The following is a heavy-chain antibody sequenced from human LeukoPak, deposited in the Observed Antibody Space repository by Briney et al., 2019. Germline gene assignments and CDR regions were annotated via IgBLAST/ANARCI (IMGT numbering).Heavy chain of an antibody. Sequence: ASVKVSCKASGYIFTSYGISWVRQAPGQGLEWMGWISGYNGNTNYAQKVQGRVTMTTDTSTSTAYMELRSLRSDDTAVYYCARDAYTGDRSRFLERFTPKIDYWGQGTLVTVSS. V-gene: IGHV1-18*01. D-gene: IGHD3-3*01. CDR3: ARDAYTGDRSRFLERFTPKIDY. CDR2: ISGYNGNT. J-gene: IGHJ4*02. CDR1: GYIFTSYG.